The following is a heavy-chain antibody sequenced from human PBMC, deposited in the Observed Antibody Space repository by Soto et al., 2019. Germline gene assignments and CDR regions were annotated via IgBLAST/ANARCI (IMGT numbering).Heavy chain of an antibody. J-gene: IGHJ4*02. CDR3: ARDLYTYLWSGNLGY. D-gene: IGHD3-3*01. Sequence: QVQLVQSGAEVKKPGSSVKVSCKASGGTFSSYAISWVRQAPGQGLEWMGGIIPIFGTANYAQKFQGRVTITADESTRTAYMELSSLRSEDTAVYYCARDLYTYLWSGNLGYWGQGTLVTVSS. V-gene: IGHV1-69*01. CDR1: GGTFSSYA. CDR2: IIPIFGTA.